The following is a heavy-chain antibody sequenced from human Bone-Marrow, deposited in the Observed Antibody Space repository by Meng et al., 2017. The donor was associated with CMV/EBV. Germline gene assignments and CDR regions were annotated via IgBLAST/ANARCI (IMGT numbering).Heavy chain of an antibody. CDR1: GFTFSNAR. CDR3: TTHYDFWSGYWAWYYYYGMDV. Sequence: GESLKISCAASGFTFSNARMSWVRQAPGKGLEWVGRIKSKTDGGTTDYAAPVKGRFTISRDDSKNTLYLQMNSLKTEDTAVYYCTTHYDFWSGYWAWYYYYGMDVWGQGTTVTVSS. V-gene: IGHV3-15*01. D-gene: IGHD3-3*01. CDR2: IKSKTDGGTT. J-gene: IGHJ6*02.